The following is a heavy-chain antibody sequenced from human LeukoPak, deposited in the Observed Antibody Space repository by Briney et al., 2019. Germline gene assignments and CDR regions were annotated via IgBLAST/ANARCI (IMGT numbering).Heavy chain of an antibody. CDR1: GGTVSSYT. J-gene: IGHJ6*04. D-gene: IGHD3-10*01. Sequence: SVKVSCKASGGTVSSYTISWVRQAPGQGLEWMGGIIPIFGTANYAQKFQGRVTITADESTSTAYMELNSLRSEDTAMYYCARLMDYYASGTYGRYAMDVWGKGTTVTVTS. CDR3: ARLMDYYASGTYGRYAMDV. V-gene: IGHV1-69*13. CDR2: IIPIFGTA.